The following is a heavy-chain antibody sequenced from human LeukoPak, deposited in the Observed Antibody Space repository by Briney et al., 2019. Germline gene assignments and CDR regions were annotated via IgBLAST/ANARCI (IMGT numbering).Heavy chain of an antibody. CDR3: ARDLSTSYYYDSSGYSDAFDI. V-gene: IGHV1-18*01. D-gene: IGHD3-22*01. CDR1: GYTFTSYG. Sequence: ASVKVSCKASGYTFTSYGISWVRQAPGQGLEWMGWISAYNGNTNYAQKLQGRVTMTTDTSTSTAYMELRSLRSDDTAVYYCARDLSTSYYYDSSGYSDAFDIWGHGTMVTVSS. CDR2: ISAYNGNT. J-gene: IGHJ3*02.